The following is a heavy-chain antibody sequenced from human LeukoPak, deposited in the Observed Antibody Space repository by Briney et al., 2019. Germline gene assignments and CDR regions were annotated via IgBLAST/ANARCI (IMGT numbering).Heavy chain of an antibody. V-gene: IGHV4-4*02. Sequence: PSETLSLTCAVSGGSISSTNWWSWVRQPPGKGLEWIGEISHSGSTNYNPSLKSRVTISVDKSKNQFSLKLSSATAADTAVYYCARIRGLGRDYYFYYMDVWGKGTTVTVSS. J-gene: IGHJ6*03. CDR1: GGSISSTNW. D-gene: IGHD3-10*01. CDR3: ARIRGLGRDYYFYYMDV. CDR2: ISHSGST.